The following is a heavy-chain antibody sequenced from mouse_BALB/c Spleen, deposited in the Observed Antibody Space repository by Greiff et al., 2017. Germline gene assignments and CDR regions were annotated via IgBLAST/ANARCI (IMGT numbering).Heavy chain of an antibody. CDR2: INPSTGYT. J-gene: IGHJ4*01. V-gene: IGHV1-7*01. Sequence: VKLMESGAELAKPGASVKMSCKASGYTFTSYWMHWVKQRPGQGLEWIGYINPSTGYTEYNQKFKDKATLTADKSSSTAYMQLSSLTSEDSAVYYCARSRYGYAMDYWGQGTSVTVSS. CDR3: ARSRYGYAMDY. CDR1: GYTFTSYW. D-gene: IGHD1-1*01.